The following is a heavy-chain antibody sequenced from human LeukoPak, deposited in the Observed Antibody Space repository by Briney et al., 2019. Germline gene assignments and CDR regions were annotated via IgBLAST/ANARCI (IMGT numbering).Heavy chain of an antibody. CDR3: ARGWRLRYFDWLPFDY. CDR2: INPNSGGT. J-gene: IGHJ4*02. D-gene: IGHD3-9*01. CDR1: GYTFTGYY. Sequence: GASVTVSFKASGYTFTGYYMHWVRQAPGRGLEGMGWINPNSGGTNYAQKFQGRVTMTRDTSISTAYMELSRLRSDDTAVYYCARGWRLRYFDWLPFDYWGQGTLVTVSS. V-gene: IGHV1-2*02.